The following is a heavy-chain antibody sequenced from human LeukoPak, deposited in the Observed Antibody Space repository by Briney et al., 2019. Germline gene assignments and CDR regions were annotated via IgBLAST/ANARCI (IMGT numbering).Heavy chain of an antibody. Sequence: SQTLSLTCTVSGGSISSGSYYWSWIRQSPGEGLEWIGEISQSGSTNYNPSLKSRVTISVDTSKNQFSLKLSSVTAADTAVYYCARHLISDCSSTSCYTFWAFDIWGQGTMVTVSS. CDR1: GGSISSGSYY. D-gene: IGHD2-2*02. V-gene: IGHV4-39*01. J-gene: IGHJ3*02. CDR2: ISQSGST. CDR3: ARHLISDCSSTSCYTFWAFDI.